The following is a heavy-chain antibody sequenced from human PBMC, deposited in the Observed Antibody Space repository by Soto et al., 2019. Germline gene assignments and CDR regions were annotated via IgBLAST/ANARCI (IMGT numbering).Heavy chain of an antibody. CDR2: ISSSGVST. CDR3: AKRRVAVAGYFGVDV. CDR1: AFTFSSYA. J-gene: IGHJ6*02. V-gene: IGHV3-23*01. D-gene: IGHD6-19*01. Sequence: GWSLRLACAASAFTFSSYAMTWVRQAPGKGLEWVSGISSSGVSTSYADSVKGRFTVSRDNSKNTLYLQVNSLRAEDTAVYYCAKRRVAVAGYFGVDVWGQRTTVTVSS.